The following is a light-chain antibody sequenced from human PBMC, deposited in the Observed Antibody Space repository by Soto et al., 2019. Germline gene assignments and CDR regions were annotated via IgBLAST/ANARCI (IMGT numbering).Light chain of an antibody. J-gene: IGKJ2*01. CDR1: QTTNTW. V-gene: IGKV1-5*01. Sequence: DIQMTQFPSTLSASVGDRVTITCRASQTTNTWLAWYQQKPGTAPKLLIYDASSLEGGVPSRFSASGSGTEFTLTISSLQPDELATYYCQQYISYPYTFGKWTKVEIK. CDR2: DAS. CDR3: QQYISYPYT.